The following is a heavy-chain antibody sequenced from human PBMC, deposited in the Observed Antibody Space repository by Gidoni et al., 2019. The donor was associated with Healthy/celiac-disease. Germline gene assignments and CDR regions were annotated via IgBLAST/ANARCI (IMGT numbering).Heavy chain of an antibody. J-gene: IGHJ5*02. Sequence: QVQPQQWGAGLLKPSGPLSPTSAVDGGSFSGYYWSWIRQPPGKGLECIGEINHSGSTNYNPSLKSRVNISVDTSKNQFSLKLSPVTAADTAVYYCARAGGIVVVPSWFDPWGQGTLVTVSS. V-gene: IGHV4-34*01. CDR2: INHSGST. CDR3: ARAGGIVVVPSWFDP. D-gene: IGHD3-22*01. CDR1: GGSFSGYY.